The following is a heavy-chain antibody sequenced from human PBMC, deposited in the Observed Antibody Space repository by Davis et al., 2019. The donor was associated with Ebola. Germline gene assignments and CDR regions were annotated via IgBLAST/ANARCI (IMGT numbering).Heavy chain of an antibody. Sequence: GESLKISCAASGFTFSSYAMSWVRQAPGKGLEWVANIKQDGSEKYYVDSVKGRFTISRDNAKNSLYLQMNSLRAEDTAVYYCARDRPYYDFWSGYYDYWGQGTLVTVSS. J-gene: IGHJ4*02. CDR3: ARDRPYYDFWSGYYDY. D-gene: IGHD3-3*01. CDR2: IKQDGSEK. V-gene: IGHV3-7*01. CDR1: GFTFSSYA.